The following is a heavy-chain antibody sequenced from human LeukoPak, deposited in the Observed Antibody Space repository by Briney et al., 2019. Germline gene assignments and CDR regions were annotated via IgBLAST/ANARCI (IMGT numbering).Heavy chain of an antibody. CDR3: ARLRVVTEAFDI. J-gene: IGHJ3*02. CDR2: IYHSGST. V-gene: IGHV4-38-2*01. D-gene: IGHD4-23*01. CDR1: GYSISSGYY. Sequence: SETLSLTCAVSGYSISSGYYWGWIRQPPGKGLEWIGSIYHSGSTYYNPSLKSRVTISVDTSKNQFSLKLSSVAAADTAVYYCARLRVVTEAFDIWGQGTMVTVSS.